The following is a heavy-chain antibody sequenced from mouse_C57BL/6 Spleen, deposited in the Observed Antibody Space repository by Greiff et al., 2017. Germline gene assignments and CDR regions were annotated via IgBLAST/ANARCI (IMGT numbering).Heavy chain of an antibody. Sequence: VQLKESGPGLVKPSQSLSLTCSVTGYSITSGYYWNWIRQFPGNKLEWMGYISYDGSNNYNPFLKNRISITRDTSKNQFFLKLNSVTTEDTATYYCAVYYDFYYAMDYWGQGTSVTVSS. CDR3: AVYYDFYYAMDY. D-gene: IGHD2-4*01. CDR2: ISYDGSN. J-gene: IGHJ4*01. V-gene: IGHV3-6*01. CDR1: GYSITSGYY.